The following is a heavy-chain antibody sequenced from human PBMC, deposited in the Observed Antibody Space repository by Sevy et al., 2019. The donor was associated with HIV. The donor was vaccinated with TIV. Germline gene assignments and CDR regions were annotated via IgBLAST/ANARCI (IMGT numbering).Heavy chain of an antibody. D-gene: IGHD1-26*01. J-gene: IGHJ4*02. CDR3: AGENAWGRGYS. CDR2: IYYNGHI. Sequence: SETPSLTCTVSGGSITSLYWNWIRQPPGKGLEWITNIYYNGHINYNPSLKSRVTLSLDTSKNQFSLRLSSVTAADTAMYYCAGENAWGRGYSWGQGTLVTVSS. V-gene: IGHV4-59*08. CDR1: GGSITSLY.